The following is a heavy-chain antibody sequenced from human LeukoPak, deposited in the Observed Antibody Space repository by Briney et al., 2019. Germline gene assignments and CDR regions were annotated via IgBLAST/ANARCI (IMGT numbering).Heavy chain of an antibody. CDR2: ISSSSSYI. D-gene: IGHD3-3*01. J-gene: IGHJ5*02. CDR3: ARDQDMEEITIFGVVITLGDWFDP. Sequence: PGGSLRLSCAASGFTFSSYSMNWVRQAPGKGLEWVSSISSSSSYIYYADSVKGRFTIPRDNAKNSLYLQMNSLRAEDTAVYYCARDQDMEEITIFGVVITLGDWFDPWGQGTLVTVSS. V-gene: IGHV3-21*01. CDR1: GFTFSSYS.